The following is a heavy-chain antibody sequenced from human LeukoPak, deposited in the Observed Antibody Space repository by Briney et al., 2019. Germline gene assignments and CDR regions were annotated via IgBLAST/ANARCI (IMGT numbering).Heavy chain of an antibody. D-gene: IGHD1-26*01. CDR3: ARGDTYYYYYYMDV. V-gene: IGHV1-2*02. J-gene: IGHJ6*03. CDR2: INPNSGGT. Sequence: ASVKVSCKASGYTFTGYYMHWVRQALRQGVEWMGWINPNSGGTNYAQKFQGRVTMTRDTSISTAYMELSRLRSDDTAVYYCARGDTYYYYYYMDVWGKGTTVTVSS. CDR1: GYTFTGYY.